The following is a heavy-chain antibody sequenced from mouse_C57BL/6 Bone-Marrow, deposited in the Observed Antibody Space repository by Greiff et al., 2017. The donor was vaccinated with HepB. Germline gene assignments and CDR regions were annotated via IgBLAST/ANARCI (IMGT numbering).Heavy chain of an antibody. CDR2: ISDGGSYT. V-gene: IGHV5-4*01. D-gene: IGHD2-4*01. Sequence: EVQRVESGGGLVKPGGSLKLSCAASGFTFSSYAMSWVRQTPEKRLEWVATISDGGSYTYYPDNVKGRFTISRDNAKNNLYLQMSHLKSEDTAMYDCARDYDYDDAMDYWGQGTSVTVSS. J-gene: IGHJ4*01. CDR3: ARDYDYDDAMDY. CDR1: GFTFSSYA.